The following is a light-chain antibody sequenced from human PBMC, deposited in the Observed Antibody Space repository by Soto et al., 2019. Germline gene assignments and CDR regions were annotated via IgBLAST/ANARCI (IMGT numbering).Light chain of an antibody. V-gene: IGLV2-14*01. CDR2: EVT. CDR1: SGDIGSYNR. Sequence: QSALTQPASVSGSPGQSITLSCTGTSGDIGSYNRVSWYQQHPGKAPKLIIYEVTDRPSGVSNRFSGSKSGNTASLTISGLQAEDEAEYYCSSYTNINTRAGVFGTGTKVTVL. CDR3: SSYTNINTRAGV. J-gene: IGLJ1*01.